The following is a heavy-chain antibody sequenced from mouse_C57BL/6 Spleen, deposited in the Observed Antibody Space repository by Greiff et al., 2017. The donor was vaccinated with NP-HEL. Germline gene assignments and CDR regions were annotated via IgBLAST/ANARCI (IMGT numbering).Heavy chain of an antibody. J-gene: IGHJ2*01. CDR1: GYTFTSYW. V-gene: IGHV1-64*01. CDR3: ARMGIYYGGYFDY. CDR2: IHPNSGST. D-gene: IGHD2-1*01. Sequence: QVQLQQPGAELVKPGASVKLSCKASGYTFTSYWMHWVKQRPGQGLEWIGMIHPNSGSTNYNEKFKSKATLTVDKSSSTAYMQLSSLTSEDSAVYYCARMGIYYGGYFDYWGQGTTLTVSS.